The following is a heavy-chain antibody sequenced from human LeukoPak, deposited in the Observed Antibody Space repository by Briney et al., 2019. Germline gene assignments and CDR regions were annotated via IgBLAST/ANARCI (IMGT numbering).Heavy chain of an antibody. D-gene: IGHD5-12*01. CDR3: ARAQSRYSGYDSFPFDS. J-gene: IGHJ4*02. CDR2: IYDGGDT. Sequence: GGSLRLSCAASGFIVSSNYMSWVRQAPGKGLDWVSIIYDGGDTYYADSVKGRFTISRDRSKNTLYLQMNSLRAEDTAVYYCARAQSRYSGYDSFPFDSWGQGTLVTVSS. V-gene: IGHV3-53*01. CDR1: GFIVSSNY.